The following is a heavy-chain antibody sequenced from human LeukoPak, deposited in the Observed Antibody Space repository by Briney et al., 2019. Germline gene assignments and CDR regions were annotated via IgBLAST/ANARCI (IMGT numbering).Heavy chain of an antibody. D-gene: IGHD6-19*01. V-gene: IGHV3-23*01. CDR3: AKDGGGWYTSGWYYFDY. J-gene: IGHJ4*02. Sequence: GGSVRFSCAASGFTFSSYSMNWVRQAPGKGLGWVSAISGSGVNTYYADSVKRRFTISRDNSKKTIYLQINSLRADDTAVYYCAKDGGGWYTSGWYYFDYWGQGTLVTVSS. CDR1: GFTFSSYS. CDR2: ISGSGVNT.